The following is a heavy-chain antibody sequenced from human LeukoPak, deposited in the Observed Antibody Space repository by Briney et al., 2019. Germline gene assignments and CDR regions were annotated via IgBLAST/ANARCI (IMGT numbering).Heavy chain of an antibody. J-gene: IGHJ4*02. CDR3: ARDGIGVGASAFDY. Sequence: GASVKVSCKASGYTFTSYYMHWVRQAPGQGLEWMGIINPSGGSTSYAQKFQGRVTMTRDTSISTAYMELSRLRSDDTAVYYCARDGIGVGASAFDYWGQGTLVTVSS. V-gene: IGHV1-46*01. D-gene: IGHD1-26*01. CDR1: GYTFTSYY. CDR2: INPSGGST.